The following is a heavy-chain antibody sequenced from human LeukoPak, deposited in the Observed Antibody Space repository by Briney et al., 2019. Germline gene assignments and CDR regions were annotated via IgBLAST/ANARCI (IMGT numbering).Heavy chain of an antibody. CDR1: GFTFSSYS. CDR2: IGSSSSYI. D-gene: IGHD4-23*01. Sequence: PGGSLRLSCAVSGFTFSSYSMNWVRQAPGKGLEWVSSIGSSSSYIYYADSVKGRFTISRDNSKNTLYLQMNSLRAEDTAVYYCARRAGGYSHPYDYWGQGILVTVSS. J-gene: IGHJ4*02. CDR3: ARRAGGYSHPYDY. V-gene: IGHV3-21*04.